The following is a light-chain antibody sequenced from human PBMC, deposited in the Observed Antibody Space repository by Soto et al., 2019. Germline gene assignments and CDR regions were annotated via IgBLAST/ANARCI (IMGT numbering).Light chain of an antibody. CDR1: QSLQHSDGNTY. CDR3: VQRTSWPYT. J-gene: IGKJ2*01. Sequence: VMTQSPLSLPVTLGQTASISCRSSQSLQHSDGNTYLAWIHQRPGQSPRRLIYTISDRHSGVPDRFSGSGSGSDFTLKISGVEAEDVGIYYCVQRTSWPYTFGQGTKLEIK. V-gene: IGKV2-30*02. CDR2: TIS.